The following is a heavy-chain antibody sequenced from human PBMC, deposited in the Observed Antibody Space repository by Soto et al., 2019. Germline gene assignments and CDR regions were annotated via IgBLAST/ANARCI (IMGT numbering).Heavy chain of an antibody. D-gene: IGHD3-10*01. J-gene: IGHJ5*02. CDR3: ASESGEWFGDLLQHGLFDP. CDR1: GGSISDYY. CDR2: ILSTGYT. Sequence: SETLSLTCTVSGGSISDYYWSWIRKTPWKGLEWIGYILSTGYTNYNPSLTSRITISIDTPRIQFSHRLSSVTPAHTAVSYCASESGEWFGDLLQHGLFDPWSQGTLVTVS. V-gene: IGHV4-59*01.